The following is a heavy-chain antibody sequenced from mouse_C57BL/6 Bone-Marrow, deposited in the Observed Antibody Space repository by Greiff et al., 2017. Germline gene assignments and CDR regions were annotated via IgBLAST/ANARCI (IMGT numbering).Heavy chain of an antibody. D-gene: IGHD1-1*01. CDR1: GFNIKDDY. Sequence: VQLQQSGAELVRPGASVKLSCTASGFNIKDDYMHWVKQRPEQGLEWIGWIDPENGDTEYASKFQGKATITADTSSNTAYLQLSSLPSEDTAVYYCTTNYYGSSWAYWGQGTLVTVSA. CDR2: IDPENGDT. J-gene: IGHJ3*01. V-gene: IGHV14-4*01. CDR3: TTNYYGSSWAY.